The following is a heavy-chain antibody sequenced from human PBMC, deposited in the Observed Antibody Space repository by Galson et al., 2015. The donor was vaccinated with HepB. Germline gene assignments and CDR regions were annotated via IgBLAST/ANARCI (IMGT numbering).Heavy chain of an antibody. CDR2: INPGGDST. Sequence: LVKVSCKASGYTFTNYYMHWVRPAPRQGLGWMGIINPGGDSTRYAQKFQGRVTMTRDTSTNTVYMELSSLRSEDTAVYYCARGERYCTNGVCRPSSSRLPSDYWGQGTLVTVSS. CDR1: GYTFTNYY. V-gene: IGHV1-46*01. J-gene: IGHJ4*02. D-gene: IGHD2-8*01. CDR3: ARGERYCTNGVCRPSSSRLPSDY.